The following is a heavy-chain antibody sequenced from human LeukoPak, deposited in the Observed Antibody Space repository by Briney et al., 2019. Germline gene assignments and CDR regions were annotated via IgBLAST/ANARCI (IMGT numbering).Heavy chain of an antibody. CDR2: VESGGDT. J-gene: IGHJ6*02. CDR3: ARVGSYYDMDV. D-gene: IGHD3-10*01. CDR1: GFSVTSKY. V-gene: IGHV3-53*01. Sequence: PGGSLRLSCAASGFSVTSKYINWVRQAPGKGLEWVLVVESGGDTSYANSVKGRFTVSRDIFQNTLYLQMNNLRADDTAVYYCARVGSYYDMDVWGQGTTVTVSS.